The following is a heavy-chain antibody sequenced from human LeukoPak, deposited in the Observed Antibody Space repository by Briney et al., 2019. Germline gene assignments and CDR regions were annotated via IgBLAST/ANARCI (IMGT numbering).Heavy chain of an antibody. CDR3: ASVDPLNGSYFDY. D-gene: IGHD3/OR15-3a*01. CDR1: GGSISSYY. J-gene: IGHJ4*02. CDR2: IYYSGST. V-gene: IGHV4-59*01. Sequence: SETLSLTCTVSGGSISSYYWSWIRQPPGKGLEWIGYIYYSGSTNYNPSLKSRVTISVDTSKNQFSLKLGSVTAADTAVYYCASVDPLNGSYFDYWGQGTLVTVSS.